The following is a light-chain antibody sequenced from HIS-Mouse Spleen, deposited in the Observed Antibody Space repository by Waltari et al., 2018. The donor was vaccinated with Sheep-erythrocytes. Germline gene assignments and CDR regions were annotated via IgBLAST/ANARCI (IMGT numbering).Light chain of an antibody. CDR2: KAS. CDR1: QSISSW. J-gene: IGKJ4*01. Sequence: DIQMTQSPSTLSASVGDRVTITCRASQSISSWLAWYQQKTGKAPKLLIYKASSLESGVPSRFSGSGSGTEFTLTISSLQPDDVATYYCQQYNSYPLTFGGGTKVEIK. CDR3: QQYNSYPLT. V-gene: IGKV1-5*03.